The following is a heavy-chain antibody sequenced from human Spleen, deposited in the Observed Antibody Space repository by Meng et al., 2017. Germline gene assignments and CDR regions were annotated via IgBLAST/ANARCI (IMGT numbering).Heavy chain of an antibody. CDR3: ARDSSSWFDY. D-gene: IGHD6-13*01. V-gene: IGHV4-34*01. J-gene: IGHJ5*01. Sequence: SETLSLTCAVYGGSFSGSYWSWIRQPPGKGLEWIGEINHSGSTNYNPSLKSRGSISSDTSKNQFSLKLSSVTAADTAVYYCARDSSSWFDYWGQGTLVTVSS. CDR2: INHSGST. CDR1: GGSFSGSY.